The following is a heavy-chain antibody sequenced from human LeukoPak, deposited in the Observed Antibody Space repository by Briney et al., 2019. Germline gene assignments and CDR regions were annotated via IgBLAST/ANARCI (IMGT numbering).Heavy chain of an antibody. V-gene: IGHV1-2*06. J-gene: IGHJ4*02. CDR3: ARDLYGVDDY. Sequence: GASVKVSCKASGYTFTGYYMHWVRQAPGQRLEWMGRINPNSGGTNYAQKFQGSVTMTRDTSISTAYMELSRLRSDDTAVYYCARDLYGVDDYWGQGTLVTVSS. CDR1: GYTFTGYY. D-gene: IGHD4-17*01. CDR2: INPNSGGT.